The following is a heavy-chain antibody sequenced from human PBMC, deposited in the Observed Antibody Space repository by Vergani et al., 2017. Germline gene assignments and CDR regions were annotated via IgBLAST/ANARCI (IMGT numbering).Heavy chain of an antibody. V-gene: IGHV1-69*02. CDR3: ATTGYSISWYDSAFDI. D-gene: IGHD6-13*01. J-gene: IGHJ3*02. CDR1: GGTFSSYT. CDR2: IIPILGIA. Sequence: QVQLVQSGAEVKKPGSSVKVSCKASGGTFSSYTISWVRQAPGQGLEWMGRIIPILGIANYAQKFQGRVTITADKSTSTAYMELSSLRSEDTAVYYCATTGYSISWYDSAFDIWGQGTMVTVSS.